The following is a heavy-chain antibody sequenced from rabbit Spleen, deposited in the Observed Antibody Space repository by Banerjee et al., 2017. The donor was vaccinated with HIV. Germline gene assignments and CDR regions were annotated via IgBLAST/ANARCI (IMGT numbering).Heavy chain of an antibody. D-gene: IGHD1-1*01. Sequence: QEQLKETGGGLVQPQGSLKLSCTASGFSFSNKAVMSWVRQTPGKGLEWIACINAVTGKAVYASWAKGRFTFSKTSSTTVTLQMTNLTAADTATYFCARDLDSVIGWNFGWWGPGTLVTVS. V-gene: IGHV1S45*01. CDR1: GFSFSNKAV. CDR3: ARDLDSVIGWNFGW. CDR2: INAVTGKA. J-gene: IGHJ4*01.